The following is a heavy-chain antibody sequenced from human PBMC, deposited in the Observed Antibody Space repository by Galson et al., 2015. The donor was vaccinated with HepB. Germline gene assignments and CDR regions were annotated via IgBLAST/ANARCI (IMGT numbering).Heavy chain of an antibody. Sequence: SLRLSCAASGFTFDDYAMHWVRQAPGKGLEWVSGISWNSGSIGYADSVKGRFTISRDNAKNSLYLQMNSLRAEDTALYYCAKGQLGDAPLFDYWGQGTLVTVSS. CDR1: GFTFDDYA. J-gene: IGHJ4*02. CDR2: ISWNSGSI. V-gene: IGHV3-9*01. CDR3: AKGQLGDAPLFDY. D-gene: IGHD7-27*01.